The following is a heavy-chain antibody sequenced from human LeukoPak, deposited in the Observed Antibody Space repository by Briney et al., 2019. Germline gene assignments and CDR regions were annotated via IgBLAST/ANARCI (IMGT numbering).Heavy chain of an antibody. J-gene: IGHJ6*02. CDR3: ARDLGGSYYYGMDV. CDR2: INPNSGGT. CDR1: GYTFTGYY. V-gene: IGHV1-2*04. Sequence: GASVKVSCKASGYTFTGYYMHWVRQAPGQGLEWMGWINPNSGGTNYAQKFRGWVTMTRDTSISTAYMELSRLRSDDTAVYYCARDLGGSYYYGMDVWGQGTTVTVSS. D-gene: IGHD2-15*01.